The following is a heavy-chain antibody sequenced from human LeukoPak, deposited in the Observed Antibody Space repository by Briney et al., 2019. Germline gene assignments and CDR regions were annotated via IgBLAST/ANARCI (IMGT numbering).Heavy chain of an antibody. CDR3: ARDLYSGHEGNAFDI. V-gene: IGHV1-69*04. Sequence: SVKVSCKASGGTFSSYAITWVRQAPREGLEWMGSIIPILGIANYAQKFQGRVTIIADKSTSTAYMELSSLRSEDTAVYYCARDLYSGHEGNAFDIWGQGTMVTVSS. CDR1: GGTFSSYA. J-gene: IGHJ3*02. CDR2: IIPILGIA. D-gene: IGHD5-12*01.